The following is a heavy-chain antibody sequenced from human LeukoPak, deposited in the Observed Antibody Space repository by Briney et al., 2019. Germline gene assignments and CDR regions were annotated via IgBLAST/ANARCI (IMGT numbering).Heavy chain of an antibody. CDR2: IYHSGST. CDR1: GGSISSSNW. Sequence: SETLSLTCAVSGGSISSSNWWSWVRQPPGKGLEWIGEIYHSGSTNYNPSLKSRVTISVDKSKNQFSLKLSSVTAADTAVYYCARSFFYSSGWYCWFDPWGQGTLVTVSS. D-gene: IGHD6-19*01. V-gene: IGHV4-4*02. CDR3: ARSFFYSSGWYCWFDP. J-gene: IGHJ5*02.